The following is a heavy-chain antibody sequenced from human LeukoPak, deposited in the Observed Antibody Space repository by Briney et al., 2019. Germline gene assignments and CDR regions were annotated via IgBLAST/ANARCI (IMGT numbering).Heavy chain of an antibody. J-gene: IGHJ4*02. CDR2: ISGRSGHV. CDR3: GRAFPPLRTASAGDL. Sequence: GGSLRLSCSASGFSFSDHDMNGFRLAPGKRLEWISSISGRSGHVYYGDSVTGRNSICRDNAMNSVFLQMNSPGVDDTAVYYCGRAFPPLRTASAGDLWGQGTLVTVSS. D-gene: IGHD3-16*01. CDR1: GFSFSDHD. V-gene: IGHV3-21*01.